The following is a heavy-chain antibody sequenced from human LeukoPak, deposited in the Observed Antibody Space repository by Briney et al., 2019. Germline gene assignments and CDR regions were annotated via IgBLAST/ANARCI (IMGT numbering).Heavy chain of an antibody. CDR1: GYTFTSYD. CDR3: AREGSLYDSGNYYLSWFDP. D-gene: IGHD3-22*01. J-gene: IGHJ5*02. V-gene: IGHV1-18*01. Sequence: ASVKLSCKVSGYTFTSYDIHWVRQATGQGLEWMGWMNPNIGNTNYAQNLQDRVTMTTDTSTTTAYMELRSLRSDDTAVYYCAREGSLYDSGNYYLSWFDPWGQGTLVTVSS. CDR2: MNPNIGNT.